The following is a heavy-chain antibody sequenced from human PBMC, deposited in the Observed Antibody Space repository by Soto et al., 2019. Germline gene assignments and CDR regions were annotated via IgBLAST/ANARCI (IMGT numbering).Heavy chain of an antibody. J-gene: IGHJ5*02. CDR2: IYPGDSDT. V-gene: IGHV5-51*01. D-gene: IGHD2-8*01. CDR3: ARQRYMRWFDP. CDR1: GYSFTSYW. Sequence: GESLKISCKGPGYSFTSYWIGWVRQLPGKGLEWMGIIYPGDSDTRYSPSFQGQVTISADKSISTAYLQWSSLKASDTAMYYCARQRYMRWFDPWGQGTLVTVSS.